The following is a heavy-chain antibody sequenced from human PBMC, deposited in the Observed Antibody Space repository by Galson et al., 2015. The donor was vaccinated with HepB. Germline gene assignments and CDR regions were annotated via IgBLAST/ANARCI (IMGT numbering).Heavy chain of an antibody. CDR3: ARDGSHFGDNDY. V-gene: IGHV1-46*01. J-gene: IGHJ4*02. D-gene: IGHD2-15*01. Sequence: SVKVSCKASGYTFTSHHIHWVRQAPGQGLEWMGRINPNNDYKTFAQTFQGRVILTSDTSTSTVYMELSSLRSEDTAVYYCARDGSHFGDNDYWGQGTLVTVSS. CDR2: INPNNDYK. CDR1: GYTFTSHH.